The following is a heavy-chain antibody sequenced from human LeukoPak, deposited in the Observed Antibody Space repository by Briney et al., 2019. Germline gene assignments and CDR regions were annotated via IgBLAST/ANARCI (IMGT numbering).Heavy chain of an antibody. D-gene: IGHD6-13*01. CDR3: ARGTIAAADFYYMDV. CDR2: MYTSGST. J-gene: IGHJ6*03. V-gene: IGHV4-61*02. CDR1: GASINIGTYC. Sequence: SSETLSLTCTVSGASINIGTYCWSWIRRPAGKGLEWIGRMYTSGSTNYNPSLKSRVIISLDTSKNQFSLRLSSVTAADTAAYYCARGTIAAADFYYMDVWGKGTTVTISS.